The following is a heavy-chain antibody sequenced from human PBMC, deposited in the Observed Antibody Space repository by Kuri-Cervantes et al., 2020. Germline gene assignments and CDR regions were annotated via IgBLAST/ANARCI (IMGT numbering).Heavy chain of an antibody. Sequence: GGSLRLSCAASGFTVSSNYMSWVRQAPGKGLEWVSVIYSGGSTYYADSVKGRFTISRDNSKNTQYLQMNSLRAEDTAVYYCARDFLTMIVVVIGGLDYWGQGTLVTVSS. CDR3: ARDFLTMIVVVIGGLDY. CDR2: IYSGGST. CDR1: GFTVSSNY. V-gene: IGHV3-53*05. D-gene: IGHD3-22*01. J-gene: IGHJ4*02.